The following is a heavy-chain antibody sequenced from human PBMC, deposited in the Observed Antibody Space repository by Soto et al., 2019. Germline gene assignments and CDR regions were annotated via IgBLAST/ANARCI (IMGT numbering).Heavy chain of an antibody. D-gene: IGHD6-13*01. J-gene: IGHJ6*02. CDR1: QFTSDDYA. V-gene: IGHV3-9*02. Sequence: VGSLRRSCATPQFTSDDYAMHCVRQAPGKGLEWVSGISWNSGSIGYADSVKGRFTISRDNAKNSLYLQMNSLRAEDTALYYCARDIAAATYFYGMDVWGQGTTVTVSS. CDR2: ISWNSGSI. CDR3: ARDIAAATYFYGMDV.